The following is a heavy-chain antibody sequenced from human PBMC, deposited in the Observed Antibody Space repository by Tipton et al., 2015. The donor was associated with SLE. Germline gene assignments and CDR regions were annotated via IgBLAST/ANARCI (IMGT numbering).Heavy chain of an antibody. CDR3: ARDSSGRYNWFDP. J-gene: IGHJ5*02. CDR1: DGSFSDYY. CDR2: INHSGST. Sequence: TLSLTCAVYDGSFSDYYWSWIRQPPGRGLEWIGEINHSGSTNHNPSLKSRVTISVDTSKNQFSLKLSSVTAADTAVYYCARDSSGRYNWFDPWGQGTLVTVSS. V-gene: IGHV4-34*01. D-gene: IGHD3-22*01.